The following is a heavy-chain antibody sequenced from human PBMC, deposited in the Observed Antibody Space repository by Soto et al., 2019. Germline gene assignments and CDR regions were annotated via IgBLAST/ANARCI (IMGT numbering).Heavy chain of an antibody. D-gene: IGHD2-15*01. CDR1: GGSLSGYS. CDR2: INHSGST. J-gene: IGHJ6*02. CDR3: GLVAAIQDNYGTDV. Sequence: QVQLQQWGGGLLKPSETLSLTCAVYGGSLSGYSWSWIRQTPGKGLEWIGEINHSGSTNYNPSLKSRVTISVDMSKNQFSLKLNSVTAADTAVYYCGLVAAIQDNYGTDVWGQGITVTVSS. V-gene: IGHV4-34*01.